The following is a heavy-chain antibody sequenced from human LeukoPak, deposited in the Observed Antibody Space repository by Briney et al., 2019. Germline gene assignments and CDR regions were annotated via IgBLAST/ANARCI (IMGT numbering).Heavy chain of an antibody. CDR2: ISSTSSYI. Sequence: PGGSLRLSCAASGFTFSSYSMNWVRQAPGKGLEWVSSISSTSSYIYYADSVRGRFTVSRDNSKNTLYLQMNSLRAEDTAVYYCARYPWGVGGTHWGQGTLVTVSS. CDR1: GFTFSSYS. D-gene: IGHD1-26*01. J-gene: IGHJ4*02. V-gene: IGHV3-21*04. CDR3: ARYPWGVGGTH.